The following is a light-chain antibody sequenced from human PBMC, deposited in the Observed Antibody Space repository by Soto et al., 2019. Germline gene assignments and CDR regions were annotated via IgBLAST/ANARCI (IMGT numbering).Light chain of an antibody. CDR1: QSVSSN. V-gene: IGKV3D-15*01. J-gene: IGKJ5*01. CDR2: GAS. Sequence: EIVMTQSPATLSVSPGESATLSCRASQSVSSNLAWYQQKPGQAPRLLIYGASTRATGIPARFSGSGSGTEFTLTISNLQSEDFAVYFCQQYHNWPPITFGQGTRLEI. CDR3: QQYHNWPPIT.